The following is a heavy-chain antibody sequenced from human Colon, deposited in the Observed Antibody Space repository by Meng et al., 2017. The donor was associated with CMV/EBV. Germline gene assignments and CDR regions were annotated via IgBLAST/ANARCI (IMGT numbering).Heavy chain of an antibody. D-gene: IGHD2-21*02. Sequence: GASLKISCAASGFSVSRNYISWVRQRPGQGLEWLSVIYDTGTRYYADSVKGRFTVSRDESKNTVFLQMNNLRAEDTAVYYCARNRLECGGDCYFADSWGQGTLVTVSS. CDR2: IYDTGTR. J-gene: IGHJ4*02. CDR1: GFSVSRNY. V-gene: IGHV3-66*01. CDR3: ARNRLECGGDCYFADS.